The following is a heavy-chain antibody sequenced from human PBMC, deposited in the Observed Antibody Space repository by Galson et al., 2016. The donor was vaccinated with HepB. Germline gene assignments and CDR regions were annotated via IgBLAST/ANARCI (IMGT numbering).Heavy chain of an antibody. D-gene: IGHD6-13*01. J-gene: IGHJ4*02. CDR2: INPNGDTT. CDR3: ARGGGIEEWLPLDY. CDR1: GFTNDY. Sequence: KVSCKASGFTNDYIHWVRQAPGQGPEWMGIINPNGDTTTYAQKFQGRVSMTRDTSTSTVYMELSSLRSEDTAVYYCARGGGIEEWLPLDYWGQGTLVTVSS. V-gene: IGHV1-46*01.